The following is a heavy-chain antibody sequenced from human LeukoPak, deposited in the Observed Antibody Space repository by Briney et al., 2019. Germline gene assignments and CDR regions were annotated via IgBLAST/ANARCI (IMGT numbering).Heavy chain of an antibody. CDR2: IIPIFGTA. Sequence: GASVKVSCKASGGTFSSDAISWVRQAPGQGLEWMGGIIPIFGTANYAQKFQGRVTITADESTSTAYMELSSLRSEDTAVYYCARARKTSWYDYYYYGMDVWGQGTTVTVSS. CDR3: ARARKTSWYDYYYYGMDV. J-gene: IGHJ6*02. V-gene: IGHV1-69*13. CDR1: GGTFSSDA. D-gene: IGHD6-13*01.